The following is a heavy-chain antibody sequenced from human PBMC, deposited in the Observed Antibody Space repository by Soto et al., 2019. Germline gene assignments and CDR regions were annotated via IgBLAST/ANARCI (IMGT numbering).Heavy chain of an antibody. J-gene: IGHJ6*02. Sequence: QVQLVESGGCLVKPGGSLTLSCVASGFTFSDYYMAWIRQTPGKGLEWVSYTSVDGGDRFYADSVKGRFTISRDNARKSLSLQLNSLRDEDTAVYYCARPNGESMRYYHGMDVWGQGTTVIVSS. CDR2: TSVDGGDR. CDR1: GFTFSDYY. CDR3: ARPNGESMRYYHGMDV. D-gene: IGHD3-10*01. V-gene: IGHV3-11*01.